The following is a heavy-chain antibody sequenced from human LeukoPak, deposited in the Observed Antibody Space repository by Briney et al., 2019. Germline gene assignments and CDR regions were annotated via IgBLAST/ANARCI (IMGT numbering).Heavy chain of an antibody. J-gene: IGHJ4*02. CDR3: ARGVAYCTDGVRSVPAYFDN. D-gene: IGHD2-8*01. Sequence: GGSLRLSCTASGFTFSSYEMNWVRQAPGKGLEWVSYISSSGRTTYYVDSVKGRFTISRDSAKNSLYLQMNSLRADDMAIYYCARGVAYCTDGVRSVPAYFDNWGQGILVTVSS. CDR1: GFTFSSYE. V-gene: IGHV3-48*03. CDR2: ISSSGRTT.